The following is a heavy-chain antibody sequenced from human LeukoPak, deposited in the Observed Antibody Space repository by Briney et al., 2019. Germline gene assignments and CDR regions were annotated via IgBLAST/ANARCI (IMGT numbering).Heavy chain of an antibody. CDR2: LSGSGGST. V-gene: IGHV3-23*01. Sequence: GGSLRLSCAASGFILSSYAMTWVRQAPGKGLEWVSALSGSGGSTYYADSVKGRFTISRDNSKNTLYLQMNSLRAEDTAVYYCATTYGELEYFQHWGQGTLVSVSS. CDR3: ATTYGELEYFQH. CDR1: GFILSSYA. J-gene: IGHJ1*01. D-gene: IGHD4-17*01.